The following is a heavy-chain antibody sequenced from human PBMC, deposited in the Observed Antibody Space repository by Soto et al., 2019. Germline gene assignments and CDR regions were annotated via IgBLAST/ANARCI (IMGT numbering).Heavy chain of an antibody. V-gene: IGHV4-31*03. CDR1: GGSISSGGYY. J-gene: IGHJ4*02. CDR2: IYYSGST. D-gene: IGHD3-3*01. Sequence: QVQLQESGPGLVKPSQTLSLTCTVSGGSISSGGYYWSWIRQHPGKGLEWIGYIYYSGSTYYNPSLKSRVTISVDTSKNQFSLKLSSVTAADTAVYYCARGYDFWSGYYTTYYFDYWGQGTLVTVSS. CDR3: ARGYDFWSGYYTTYYFDY.